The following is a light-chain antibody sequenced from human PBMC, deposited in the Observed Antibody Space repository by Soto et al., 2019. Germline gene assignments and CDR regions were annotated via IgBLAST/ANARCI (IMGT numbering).Light chain of an antibody. CDR3: MQGTHWPRT. V-gene: IGKV2-30*01. J-gene: IGKJ1*01. CDR2: RGS. Sequence: DVVMTQSPVSLPVTLGQPASISCRSSESLVYTDGNTYLNWFHQRPGQSPRRLIYRGSNRDSGVPDRFTGSGSGTDFTLKISRVEAEDVGIYYCMQGTHWPRTFGPGTKVEIK. CDR1: ESLVYTDGNTY.